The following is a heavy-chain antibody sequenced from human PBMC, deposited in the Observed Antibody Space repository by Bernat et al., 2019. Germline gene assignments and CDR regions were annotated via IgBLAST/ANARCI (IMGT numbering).Heavy chain of an antibody. CDR1: GYTFTGYY. J-gene: IGHJ5*02. D-gene: IGHD6-6*01. CDR2: INPNSGGT. V-gene: IGHV1-2*04. Sequence: QVQLVQSGAEVKKPGASVKVSCKASGYTFTGYYMHWVRQAPGQGLEWMGWINPNSGGTNYAQKFRGWVTMTRDTSISTAYMELSRLRSDDTAVYYCARERSSSGFGNWFDPWGQGTLVTVSS. CDR3: ARERSSSGFGNWFDP.